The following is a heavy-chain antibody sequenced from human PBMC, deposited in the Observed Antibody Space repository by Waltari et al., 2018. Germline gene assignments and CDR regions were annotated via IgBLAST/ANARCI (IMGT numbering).Heavy chain of an antibody. CDR3: SRSLDA. CDR1: GFTFRNAW. Sequence: EVQLVESGGGLVQPGGSLRLSCAASGFTFRNAWMDWVRQAPGKGLGWVANIKPDGSERYSVDSVKGRFTISRDNAKNSVYLQMNSLRAEDTAVYYCSRSLDAWGQGTTVTVSS. V-gene: IGHV3-7*03. J-gene: IGHJ6*02. CDR2: IKPDGSER.